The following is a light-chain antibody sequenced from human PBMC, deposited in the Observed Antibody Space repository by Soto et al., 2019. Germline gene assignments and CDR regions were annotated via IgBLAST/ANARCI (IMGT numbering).Light chain of an antibody. CDR2: WAS. J-gene: IGKJ1*01. V-gene: IGKV4-1*01. Sequence: DIVMTQSPYSLAVSLGERATINCKSSQSVLFNSNNKNYLAWYQQKPGQPPKLLIYWASTRESGVPDRFSGSGSGTDFTLTISSLQAEDVAIYYCQQYHDTPRTFGRGTKVEIK. CDR3: QQYHDTPRT. CDR1: QSVLFNSNNKNY.